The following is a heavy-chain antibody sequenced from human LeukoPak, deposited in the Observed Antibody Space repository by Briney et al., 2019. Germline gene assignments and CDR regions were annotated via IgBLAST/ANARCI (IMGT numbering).Heavy chain of an antibody. Sequence: GGSLRLSCAASGFTFSAYAITWVRQAPGKGLECVSVISGSGTGTYYADSVKGRFTISRDNSKNTLYLQMNSLRAEDTAVYYCARSSGGSYFGAFDVWGQGTMVAVFS. D-gene: IGHD1-26*01. CDR1: GFTFSAYA. CDR2: ISGSGTGT. J-gene: IGHJ3*01. V-gene: IGHV3-23*01. CDR3: ARSSGGSYFGAFDV.